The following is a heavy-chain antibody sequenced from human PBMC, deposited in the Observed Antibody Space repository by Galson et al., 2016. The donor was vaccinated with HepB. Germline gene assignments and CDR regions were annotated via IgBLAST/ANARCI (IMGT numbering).Heavy chain of an antibody. Sequence: SLRLSCAASGFSFSSYAMTWVRQSPGKGLEWVSGISGSGGRTYYADSVKGRFTISRENSKNTLIVQMKSLRAEDTAVYYCAGGLGATPLLHYWGQGARVIVAS. V-gene: IGHV3-23*01. CDR2: ISGSGGRT. D-gene: IGHD1-26*01. J-gene: IGHJ4*02. CDR1: GFSFSSYA. CDR3: AGGLGATPLLHY.